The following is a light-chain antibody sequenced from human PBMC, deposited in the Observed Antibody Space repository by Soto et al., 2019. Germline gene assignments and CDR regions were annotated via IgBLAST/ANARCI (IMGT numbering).Light chain of an antibody. Sequence: EIVITQSPATLSVSPGERATLSCRASQSVSSSYLAWYQQKPGQAPRLLIYGASSRATGIPDRFSGSGSGTDFTLTISRLEPEDFAVYYCQQYGSSPPWTFGQGTKVDIK. CDR2: GAS. CDR3: QQYGSSPPWT. CDR1: QSVSSSY. J-gene: IGKJ1*01. V-gene: IGKV3-20*01.